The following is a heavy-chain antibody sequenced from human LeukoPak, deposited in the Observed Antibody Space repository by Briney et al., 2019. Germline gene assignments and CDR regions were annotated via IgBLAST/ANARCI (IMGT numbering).Heavy chain of an antibody. Sequence: GASVKVSCKASGYTFTSYDINWVRQATGQGLEWMGWMNPNSGNTGYAQKFQGRVTMTRNTSISTAYMELSSLRSEDTAVYYCARGESLWFGELNKNDYWGQGTLVTVSS. CDR1: GYTFTSYD. V-gene: IGHV1-8*01. CDR3: ARGESLWFGELNKNDY. J-gene: IGHJ4*02. D-gene: IGHD3-10*01. CDR2: MNPNSGNT.